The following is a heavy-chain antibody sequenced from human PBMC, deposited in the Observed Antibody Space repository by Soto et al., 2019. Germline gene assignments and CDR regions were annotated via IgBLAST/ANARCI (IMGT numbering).Heavy chain of an antibody. J-gene: IGHJ6*03. CDR3: ARRGNYYYYMDV. CDR1: GGSFSGYY. Sequence: SETLSLTCAVYGGSFSGYYWSWIRQPPGKGLEWIGEINHSGSTNYNPSLKSRVTISVDTSKNQFSLKLSSVTAADTAVYCCARRGNYYYYMDVWGKGTTVTVSS. CDR2: INHSGST. V-gene: IGHV4-34*01.